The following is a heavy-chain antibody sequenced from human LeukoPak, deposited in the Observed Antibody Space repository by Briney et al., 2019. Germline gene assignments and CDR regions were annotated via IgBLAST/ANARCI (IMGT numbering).Heavy chain of an antibody. J-gene: IGHJ4*02. Sequence: ASVKVSCKASGYTFTGYYMHWVRQAPGQGLEWMGWINPNSGGTNSAQKFQGRVTMTRDMSTSTVYMELSSLRSEDTAVYYCARYSSSWYTLDYWGQGTLVTVSS. V-gene: IGHV1-2*02. D-gene: IGHD6-13*01. CDR1: GYTFTGYY. CDR2: INPNSGGT. CDR3: ARYSSSWYTLDY.